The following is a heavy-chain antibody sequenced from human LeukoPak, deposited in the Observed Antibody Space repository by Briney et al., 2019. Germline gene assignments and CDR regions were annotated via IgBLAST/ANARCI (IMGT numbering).Heavy chain of an antibody. CDR2: IYYSGST. V-gene: IGHV4-59*01. CDR1: GGSISSYY. Sequence: SETLSLTYTVSGGSISSYYWSWIRPAPGKGLEWIGYIYYSGSTNYNPSLKSRVTMSVDTSKNQFSLKLSSVTAADTALYFCARARTGCSWHGYWGEGTLVTVSS. J-gene: IGHJ4*02. CDR3: ARARTGCSWHGY. D-gene: IGHD6-13*01.